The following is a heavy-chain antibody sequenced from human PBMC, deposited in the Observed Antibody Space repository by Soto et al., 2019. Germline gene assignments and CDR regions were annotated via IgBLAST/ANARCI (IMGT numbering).Heavy chain of an antibody. Sequence: SVKVFFKASGGTFSRYSLSWVRQAPGQWRELMGGIVPMFGTANYAHKFQGRVTITADESTNTAYMQLSSLRSEDTAVYYCARGVYYDSRGYYFFYWGQGTLVNVSS. D-gene: IGHD3-22*01. J-gene: IGHJ4*02. V-gene: IGHV1-69*13. CDR1: GGTFSRYS. CDR3: ARGVYYDSRGYYFFY. CDR2: IVPMFGTA.